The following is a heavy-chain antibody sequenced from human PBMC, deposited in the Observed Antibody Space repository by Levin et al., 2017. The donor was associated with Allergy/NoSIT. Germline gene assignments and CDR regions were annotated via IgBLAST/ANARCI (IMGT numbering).Heavy chain of an antibody. Sequence: GGSLRLSCAASGFTFSSYAMHWVRQAPGKGLEWVAVISYDGSNKYYADSVKGRFTISRDNSKNTLYLQMNSLRAEDTAVYYCASPYSSGWYGSDFDYWGQGTLVTVSS. CDR1: GFTFSSYA. J-gene: IGHJ4*02. V-gene: IGHV3-30-3*01. CDR3: ASPYSSGWYGSDFDY. CDR2: ISYDGSNK. D-gene: IGHD6-19*01.